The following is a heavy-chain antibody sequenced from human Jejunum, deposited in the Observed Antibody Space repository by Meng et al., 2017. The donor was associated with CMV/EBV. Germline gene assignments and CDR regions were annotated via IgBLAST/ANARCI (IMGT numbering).Heavy chain of an antibody. D-gene: IGHD6-19*01. CDR2: IDSNSGET. V-gene: IGHV1-2*02. CDR3: AREQTVSGSRGLDY. CDR1: RYTFIDYY. Sequence: SRYTFIDYYMHWVRQAPGQGLGWMGWIDSNSGETNSAQKFSGRVTLTRDTSITTAYMEVISLRSDDTAVYYCAREQTVSGSRGLDYWGQGTLVTVSS. J-gene: IGHJ4*02.